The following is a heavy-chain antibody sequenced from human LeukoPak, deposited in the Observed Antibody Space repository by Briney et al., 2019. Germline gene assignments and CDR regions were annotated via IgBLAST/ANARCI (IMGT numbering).Heavy chain of an antibody. CDR1: GFSLSTSGVG. V-gene: IGHV2-5*01. Sequence: SDPTLVNPTQTLTLTCTFSGFSLSTSGVGVGWIRQPPGKALEWLALIYWNDDKRDSPSLKSRLTITKDTSKNQVVLTMTNMDPVDTATYYCARGYCSSTSCYTFDIWGQGTMVTVSS. D-gene: IGHD2-2*02. CDR3: ARGYCSSTSCYTFDI. CDR2: IYWNDDK. J-gene: IGHJ3*02.